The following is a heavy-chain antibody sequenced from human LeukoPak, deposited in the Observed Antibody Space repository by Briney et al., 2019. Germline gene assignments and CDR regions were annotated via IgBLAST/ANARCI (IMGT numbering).Heavy chain of an antibody. V-gene: IGHV4-59*01. CDR2: IYYSGST. CDR1: GGSISSYY. J-gene: IGHJ6*02. Sequence: SETLSLTCTVSGGSISSYYWSWIRQPPGKGLEWIGYIYYSGSTNYNPSLKSRVTISVDTSKNQFSLKLSSVTAADTAVYYCARDTPQTSDYYSYGMDVWGQGTTVTVSS. CDR3: ARDTPQTSDYYSYGMDV.